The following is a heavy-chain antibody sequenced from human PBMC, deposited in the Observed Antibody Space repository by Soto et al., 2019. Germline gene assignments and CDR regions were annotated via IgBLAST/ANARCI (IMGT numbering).Heavy chain of an antibody. V-gene: IGHV1-69*06. CDR3: ARDQSPIFGVVISAAFDI. CDR1: GGTFSSYA. J-gene: IGHJ3*02. Sequence: SVKVSCKASGGTFSSYAISWVRQAPGQGLEWMGGIIPIFGTANYAQKFQGRVTITADKSTSTAYMELSSLRSEDTAVYYCARDQSPIFGVVISAAFDIWGQGTMVTVSS. D-gene: IGHD3-3*01. CDR2: IIPIFGTA.